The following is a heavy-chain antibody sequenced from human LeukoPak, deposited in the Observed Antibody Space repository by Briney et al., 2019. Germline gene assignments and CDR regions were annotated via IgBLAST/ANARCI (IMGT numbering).Heavy chain of an antibody. CDR2: IYPGDSDT. V-gene: IGHV5-51*01. Sequence: GESLQISFQGSGYRFTSYWIGWVRQLPGKGLEWMGIIYPGDSDTRYSPSFQGQVTISADKSISTSYLQWSSLKASDTAMYYCARLDGRQHDYWGQGTLVTVSS. D-gene: IGHD6-13*01. CDR1: GYRFTSYW. CDR3: ARLDGRQHDY. J-gene: IGHJ4*02.